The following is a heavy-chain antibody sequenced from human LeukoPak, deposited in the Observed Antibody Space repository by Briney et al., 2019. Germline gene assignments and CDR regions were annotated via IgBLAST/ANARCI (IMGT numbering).Heavy chain of an antibody. CDR3: ARAYSSSSRYGY. CDR1: GYTFTSYA. J-gene: IGHJ4*02. V-gene: IGHV1-2*02. CDR2: INPNSGGT. D-gene: IGHD6-6*01. Sequence: ASVKVSCKASGYTFTSYAMNWVRQAPGQGLEWMGWINPNSGGTNYAQKFQGRVTMTRDTSISTAYMELSRLRSDDTAVYYCARAYSSSSRYGYWGQGTLVTVSS.